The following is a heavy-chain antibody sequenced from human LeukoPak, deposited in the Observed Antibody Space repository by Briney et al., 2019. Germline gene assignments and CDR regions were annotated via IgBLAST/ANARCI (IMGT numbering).Heavy chain of an antibody. D-gene: IGHD3-10*01. CDR3: ARGSSETYYVDH. V-gene: IGHV4-30-4*01. CDR1: GGSISSGDYY. CDR2: IYYSGRT. Sequence: PSQTLSLTCTVSGGSISSGDYYWSWIRQPPGKGLEWIGYIYYSGRTSYNPSLKSRVSLSVDVSRNQFSLKLNSVTAADTAFYYCARGSSETYYVDHWGQGTLVTVSS. J-gene: IGHJ4*02.